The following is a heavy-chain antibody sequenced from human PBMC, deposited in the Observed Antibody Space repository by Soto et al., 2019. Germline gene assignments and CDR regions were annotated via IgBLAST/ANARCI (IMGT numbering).Heavy chain of an antibody. D-gene: IGHD2-8*01. CDR2: AYLGDSET. Sequence: PGESLKISCKGSGYSFTNNWIGWVRQLPGKGREWMGIAYLGDSETRYSPSFEGQVTVSADKTSSTAYLQWSSLKASETAIDYCGKFLVGGYCTSDVCYQFDNWGLGTLVTVSS. V-gene: IGHV5-51*01. CDR1: GYSFTNNW. J-gene: IGHJ4*02. CDR3: GKFLVGGYCTSDVCYQFDN.